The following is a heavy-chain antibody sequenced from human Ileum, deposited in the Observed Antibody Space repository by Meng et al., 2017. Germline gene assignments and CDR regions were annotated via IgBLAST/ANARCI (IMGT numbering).Heavy chain of an antibody. V-gene: IGHV1-2*02. D-gene: IGHD6-19*01. Sequence: QGKLLQSWAEVKTPGASVTFSCKTFGYTFSDYLMYWVRQAPGQGLEWMGWIDPRTGDTRYTQKLQGRVTMTRDTSISTVYMEVTNLRDDDTAVYYCARDLAGLGGYWGQGTLVTVSS. CDR1: GYTFSDYL. J-gene: IGHJ4*02. CDR2: IDPRTGDT. CDR3: ARDLAGLGGY.